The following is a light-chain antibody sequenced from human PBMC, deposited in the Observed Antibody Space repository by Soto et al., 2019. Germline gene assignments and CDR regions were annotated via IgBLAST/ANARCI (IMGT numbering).Light chain of an antibody. J-gene: IGKJ4*01. Sequence: EIVMTQSPVTLSLSPGDTATLSCRASQSITSNLAWYQQKPGQPLRLLIYGASTRATGIPARFGGSGSETDFTLTISILQSEDFAVYYYQQYSSWVTFGGGTQLEIE. CDR1: QSITSN. V-gene: IGKV3-15*01. CDR3: QQYSSWVT. CDR2: GAS.